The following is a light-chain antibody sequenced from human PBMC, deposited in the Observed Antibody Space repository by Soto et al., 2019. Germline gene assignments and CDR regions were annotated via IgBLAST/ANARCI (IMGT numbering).Light chain of an antibody. CDR3: QQTDDFPLT. J-gene: IGKJ4*01. CDR2: SAS. CDR1: QGINNY. V-gene: IGKV1-27*01. Sequence: DTQMTQSPTSLSASVGDSVTLTCRASQGINNYLAWYQQKPGKVPVLLIYSASTLKAGIPSRFSGSGAGTDFTLSISSLQPEDSASYFCQQTDDFPLTFGGGTKVDIK.